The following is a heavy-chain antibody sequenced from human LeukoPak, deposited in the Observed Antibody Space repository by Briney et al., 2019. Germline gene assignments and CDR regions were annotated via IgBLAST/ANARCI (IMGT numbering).Heavy chain of an antibody. J-gene: IGHJ4*02. Sequence: GASVKVSCKVSGYALTELSILWVRQAPRKGLEWMGGFDSEDNEIIYAQKFQGRVTMTEDTPTDTAYMELSSLTSEDTAIYYCAPGAQLPIDYWGQGTLVTVSS. D-gene: IGHD2-2*01. V-gene: IGHV1-24*01. CDR3: APGAQLPIDY. CDR1: GYALTELS. CDR2: FDSEDNEI.